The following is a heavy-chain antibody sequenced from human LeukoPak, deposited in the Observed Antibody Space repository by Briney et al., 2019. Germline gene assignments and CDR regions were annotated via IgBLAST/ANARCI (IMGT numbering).Heavy chain of an antibody. CDR3: ARGDFNDYGDYVDAFEI. V-gene: IGHV3-7*01. D-gene: IGHD4-17*01. Sequence: GGSLRLSCAASGFTFSSYWMSWVRQAPGKGLEWVANIKPDGSEKYCVDSVKGRFTIARDNAKKSLYLQMNSLRAEDTAVYYCARGDFNDYGDYVDAFEIWGQGTMVTVSA. CDR2: IKPDGSEK. J-gene: IGHJ3*02. CDR1: GFTFSSYW.